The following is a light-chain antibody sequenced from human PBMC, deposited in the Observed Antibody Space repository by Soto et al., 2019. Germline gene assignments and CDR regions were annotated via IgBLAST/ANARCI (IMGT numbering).Light chain of an antibody. V-gene: IGKV3-15*01. CDR2: GAS. CDR1: QSVSSS. J-gene: IGKJ1*01. CDR3: QQYNNWPRT. Sequence: EIMMTPSPPTLSVSPGERATLSCRASQSVSSSLAWHQQTPGQAPRLLIYGASTRATGTPARFSGSGSGTEFTLTISSLQSEDFAVYYCQQYNNWPRTFGQGTRWIS.